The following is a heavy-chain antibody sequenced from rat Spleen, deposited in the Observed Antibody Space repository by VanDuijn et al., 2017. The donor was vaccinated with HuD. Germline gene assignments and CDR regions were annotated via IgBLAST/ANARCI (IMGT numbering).Heavy chain of an antibody. CDR1: GFTFSDYG. V-gene: IGHV5-29*01. CDR3: TRHQGWFSS. Sequence: EVQLVESGGGLVQPGRSLKLSCAASGFTFSDYGMAWVRQAPTKGLEWVATISYGDSSGHSITYYRDSVKGRFTISRDNAKSTLSLQMDSLRSEDTATYYCTRHQGWFSSWGQGTLVTVSS. J-gene: IGHJ3*01. CDR2: ISYGDSSGHSIT.